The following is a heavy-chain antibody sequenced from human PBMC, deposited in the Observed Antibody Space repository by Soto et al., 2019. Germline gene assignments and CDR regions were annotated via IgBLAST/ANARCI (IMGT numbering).Heavy chain of an antibody. CDR2: INSDGSST. V-gene: IGHV3-74*01. Sequence: EVQLVESGGGLVQPGGSLRLSCAASGFTFRSYWMQWVRQAPGKGLVWVSWINSDGSSTSYADSVKGRFTISRDNDKNTLYLQMTTLRAEDTAVYYCASGGSSLNFDAWGQGTLVTVSS. CDR3: ASGGSSLNFDA. J-gene: IGHJ4*02. D-gene: IGHD6-6*01. CDR1: GFTFRSYW.